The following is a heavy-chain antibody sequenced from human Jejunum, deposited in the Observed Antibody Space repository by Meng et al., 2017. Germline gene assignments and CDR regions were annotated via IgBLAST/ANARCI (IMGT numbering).Heavy chain of an antibody. CDR3: AHSTSYDPSHLDY. V-gene: IGHV2-5*02. J-gene: IGHJ4*02. Sequence: QLTLKESGPTLVKPTQTLTLTCPFSGFSLDTSGVGVVWIRQPPGKALEWLALVYWDDDKRYNPSLRSRLTITKGTSKDQVVLTVANMDPVDTATYYCAHSTSYDPSHLDYWGQGTLVTVSS. D-gene: IGHD2/OR15-2a*01. CDR2: VYWDDDK. CDR1: GFSLDTSGVG.